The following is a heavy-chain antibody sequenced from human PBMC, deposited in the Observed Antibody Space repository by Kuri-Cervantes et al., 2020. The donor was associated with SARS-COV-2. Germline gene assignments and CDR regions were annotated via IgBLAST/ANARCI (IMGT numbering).Heavy chain of an antibody. J-gene: IGHJ4*02. CDR3: TRSLDY. CDR1: GFTFSSYG. Sequence: GESLKISRAASGFTFSSYGMHWVRQAPGKGLEWVSSITSSSYYIYYADSVKGRFTISRDNTKNSLYLEMDSLRAEDTAVYYCTRSLDYWGQGTPVTVSS. V-gene: IGHV3-21*01. CDR2: ITSSSYYI.